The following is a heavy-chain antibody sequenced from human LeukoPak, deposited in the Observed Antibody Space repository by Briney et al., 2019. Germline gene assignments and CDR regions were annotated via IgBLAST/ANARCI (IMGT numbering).Heavy chain of an antibody. D-gene: IGHD2-2*02. CDR1: GYTFTSYD. Sequence: GASVKVSCKASGYTFTSYDINWVRQAIGQGLEWMGWMNPNSGNTGYAQKFQGRVTMTRNTSISTAYMELSSLRSEDTAVYYCARGAGYCSSTSCYRGEFDYWGQGTLVTVPS. V-gene: IGHV1-8*01. CDR3: ARGAGYCSSTSCYRGEFDY. CDR2: MNPNSGNT. J-gene: IGHJ4*02.